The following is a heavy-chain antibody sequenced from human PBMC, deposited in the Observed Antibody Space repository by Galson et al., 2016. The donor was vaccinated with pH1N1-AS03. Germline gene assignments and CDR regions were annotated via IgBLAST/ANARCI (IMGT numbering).Heavy chain of an antibody. J-gene: IGHJ4*02. CDR2: ITQDGAKH. CDR3: ARDMLRPVGGTIVDY. V-gene: IGHV3-7*01. D-gene: IGHD6-19*01. Sequence: SLRLSCAASGFTFTNYWMSWVRQAPGKGPEWVANITQDGAKHYYVDSVRGRFTISRDNAKNSLYLQMNSLRVEDTAVYYCARDMLRPVGGTIVDYWGQGTLVTVSS. CDR1: GFTFTNYW.